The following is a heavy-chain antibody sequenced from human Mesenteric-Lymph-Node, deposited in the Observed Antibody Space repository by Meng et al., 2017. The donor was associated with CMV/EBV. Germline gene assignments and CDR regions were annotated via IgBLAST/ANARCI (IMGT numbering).Heavy chain of an antibody. D-gene: IGHD3-9*01. CDR3: ARVRRYFDWVDY. Sequence: GESLKISCAASGFTFSSYSMNWVRQAPGKGLEWVSSISSSSYIYYADSVKGRFTISRDNAKNSLYLQMNSLRAEDTVVYYCARVRRYFDWVDYWGQGTLVTVSS. V-gene: IGHV3-21*01. CDR2: ISSSSYI. J-gene: IGHJ4*02. CDR1: GFTFSSYS.